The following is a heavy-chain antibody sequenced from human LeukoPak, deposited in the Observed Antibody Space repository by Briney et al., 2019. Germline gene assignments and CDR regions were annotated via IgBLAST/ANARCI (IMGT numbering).Heavy chain of an antibody. CDR3: ARVYGDYEQAIDY. V-gene: IGHV3-30*03. CDR1: GFTFSSYG. D-gene: IGHD4-17*01. CDR2: ISYDGSNK. J-gene: IGHJ4*02. Sequence: PGRSLRLYCAASGFTFSSYGMHWVRQAPGKGLEWVAVISYDGSNKYYADSVKGRFTISRDNSKNTLYLQMNSLRAEDTAVYYCARVYGDYEQAIDYWGQGTLVTVSS.